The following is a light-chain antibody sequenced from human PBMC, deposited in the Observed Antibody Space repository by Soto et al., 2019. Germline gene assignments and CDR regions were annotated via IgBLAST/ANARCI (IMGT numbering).Light chain of an antibody. CDR1: HTVLYSSDHKNY. CDR3: QQYYGSPRGIT. CDR2: WAS. V-gene: IGKV4-1*01. Sequence: DIVMTQSPDSLAVSLVERATLNCKSSHTVLYSSDHKNYLAWYQQKPGQAPKLLIYWASTRASGVPDRFSGSGSGTDFTLTISSLQAEDVAVYYCQQYYGSPRGITFGQGTRLEIK. J-gene: IGKJ5*01.